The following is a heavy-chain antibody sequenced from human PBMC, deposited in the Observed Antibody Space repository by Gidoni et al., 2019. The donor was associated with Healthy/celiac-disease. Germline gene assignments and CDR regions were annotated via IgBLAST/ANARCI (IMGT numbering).Heavy chain of an antibody. CDR3: AKDRGSGSSGWYEYWYFDL. CDR1: GFTFSSYA. J-gene: IGHJ2*01. Sequence: EVQLLESGGGLVQPGGSLRLSCAASGFTFSSYAMSWVRQAPGKGLEWVSALSGSGGSTYYADSVKGRFTISRDNSKNTLYLQMNSLRAEDTAVYYCAKDRGSGSSGWYEYWYFDLWGRGTLVTVSS. CDR2: LSGSGGST. D-gene: IGHD6-19*01. V-gene: IGHV3-23*01.